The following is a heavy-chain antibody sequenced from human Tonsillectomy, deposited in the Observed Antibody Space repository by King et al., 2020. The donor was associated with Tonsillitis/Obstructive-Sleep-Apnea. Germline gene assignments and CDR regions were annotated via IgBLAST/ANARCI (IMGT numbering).Heavy chain of an antibody. D-gene: IGHD2-2*02. CDR2: IYPGDSDT. V-gene: IGHV5-51*01. CDR3: ARRYCSSTSCYSAFDI. Sequence: VQLVESGAEMKKPGESLKISCKGSGYSFTNYWIAWVRQMPGKGLEWMGTIYPGDSDTRYSPSFQGQATISADKSISSAYLQWSSLKASDTAMYYCARRYCSSTSCYSAFDIWGQGTMVTVSS. J-gene: IGHJ3*02. CDR1: GYSFTNYW.